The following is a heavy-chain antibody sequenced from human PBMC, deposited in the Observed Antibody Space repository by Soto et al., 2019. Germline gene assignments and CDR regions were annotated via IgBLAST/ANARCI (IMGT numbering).Heavy chain of an antibody. V-gene: IGHV1-69*01. D-gene: IGHD2-2*01. CDR2: IIPIPGTA. CDR3: ARSQGCSTRLEIYYYYYSGMDV. CDR1: GGTFGSYA. J-gene: IGHJ6*02. Sequence: QVQLVQSGAEVKKPGSSVKVSCKASGGTFGSYAISWVRQAPGQGLEWMGGIIPIPGTANYAQKFQGRVTIAADESTSTAYMELSSLSSEATAVYYCARSQGCSTRLEIYYYYYSGMDVWGQGTTVTVSS.